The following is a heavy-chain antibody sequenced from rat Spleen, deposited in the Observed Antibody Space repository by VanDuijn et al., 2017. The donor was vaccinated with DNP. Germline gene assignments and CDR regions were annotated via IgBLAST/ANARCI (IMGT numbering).Heavy chain of an antibody. Sequence: EVQLVESGGGLVQPGRSLKLSCSASGFTFSDYYMAWVRQAPAKGLEWVASISSDGVHAYYPDSVKVRFTISRDNAKNTLYLEMNSLKAEETATYHGASLNNDNWFAYWGQGTLVTVSS. J-gene: IGHJ3*01. D-gene: IGHD1-10*01. V-gene: IGHV5-25*01. CDR3: ASLNNDNWFAY. CDR2: ISSDGVHA. CDR1: GFTFSDYY.